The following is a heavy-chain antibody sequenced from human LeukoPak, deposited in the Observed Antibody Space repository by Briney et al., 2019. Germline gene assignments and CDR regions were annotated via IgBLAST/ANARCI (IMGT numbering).Heavy chain of an antibody. J-gene: IGHJ3*02. D-gene: IGHD6-13*01. CDR3: AKGVSSSWSNDAFDI. CDR1: GFTFSRHD. Sequence: GGSLRRSCVASGFTFSRHDMNWVRQAPGKGLEWVAVISYDGSNKYYADSVKGRFTISRDNSKNTLYLQMNSLRTEDTAVYYCAKGVSSSWSNDAFDIWGQGTMVTVSS. CDR2: ISYDGSNK. V-gene: IGHV3-30*18.